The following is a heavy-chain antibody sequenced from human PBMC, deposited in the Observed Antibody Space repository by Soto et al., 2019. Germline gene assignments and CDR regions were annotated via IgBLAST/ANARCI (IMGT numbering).Heavy chain of an antibody. CDR3: ASQHYYDSSGYYVVY. J-gene: IGHJ4*02. CDR2: IHYSGST. V-gene: IGHV4-59*04. CDR1: GFTVSNKY. Sequence: GSLRLSCAAYGFTVSNKYFSWVRQPPGKGLEWIGNIHYSGSTYYDSSLKSRVTISIDTSKNQFSLKLTSVTATDTAVYYCASQHYYDSSGYYVVYWGQGTLVTVSS. D-gene: IGHD3-22*01.